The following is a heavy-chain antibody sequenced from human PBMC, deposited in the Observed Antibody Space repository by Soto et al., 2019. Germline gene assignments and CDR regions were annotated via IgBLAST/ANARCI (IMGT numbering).Heavy chain of an antibody. CDR1: GGSISSSKW. V-gene: IGHV4-4*02. D-gene: IGHD3-22*01. J-gene: IGHJ4*02. CDR2: IYHYGTA. CDR3: ARLVYDTRLNYMYFDS. Sequence: SETLSLTCALSGGSISSSKWLTWVRQSPQKGLEYIGEIYHYGTANYYPSIERRVAISVDTSKNQFSLKLTSVTAADTAIYFCARLVYDTRLNYMYFDSWGQGTLVTVSS.